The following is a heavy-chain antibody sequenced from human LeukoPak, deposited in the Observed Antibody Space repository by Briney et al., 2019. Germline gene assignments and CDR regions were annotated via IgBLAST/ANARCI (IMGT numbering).Heavy chain of an antibody. V-gene: IGHV4-34*01. CDR3: ARGDFWSGSPYDY. Sequence: SSETLSLTXAVYGGSFSGYYWSWIRQPPGKGLEWIGEINHSGSTNYNPSLKSRVTISVDTSKNQFSLKLSSVTAADTAVYYCARGDFWSGSPYDYWGQGTLVTVSS. J-gene: IGHJ4*02. D-gene: IGHD3-3*01. CDR2: INHSGST. CDR1: GGSFSGYY.